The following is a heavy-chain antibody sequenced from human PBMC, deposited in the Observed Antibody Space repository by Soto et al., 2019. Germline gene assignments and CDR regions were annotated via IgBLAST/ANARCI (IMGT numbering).Heavy chain of an antibody. V-gene: IGHV1-18*04. Sequence: QVQLVQSGAEVRKPGASVKVSCKASGYTFTAYGITWVRQAPGQGLEWMGWITTYNGKTNYAQNFQGRLTMTTDTSTSTAYMELRSLRSDDTAVYHCASLNGRDYDARFNWFDPWGQGTLVTVSS. CDR1: GYTFTAYG. D-gene: IGHD3-3*01. CDR2: ITTYNGKT. J-gene: IGHJ5*02. CDR3: ASLNGRDYDARFNWFDP.